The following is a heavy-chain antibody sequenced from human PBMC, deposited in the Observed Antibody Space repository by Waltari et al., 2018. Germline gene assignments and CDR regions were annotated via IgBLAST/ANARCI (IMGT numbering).Heavy chain of an antibody. CDR3: ARSQWSRRHFDY. J-gene: IGHJ4*02. Sequence: EVQLVESGGGVVRPGGSLRLSCAASGFTFADYGMGWVRQAPGKGLEWGSGIMWNGGSTCYADSAKGRCTSSRYNAKNALYLQLNSLRAEDTALYYCARSQWSRRHFDYWGQGTLVTVSS. CDR2: IMWNGGST. D-gene: IGHD2-15*01. V-gene: IGHV3-20*04. CDR1: GFTFADYG.